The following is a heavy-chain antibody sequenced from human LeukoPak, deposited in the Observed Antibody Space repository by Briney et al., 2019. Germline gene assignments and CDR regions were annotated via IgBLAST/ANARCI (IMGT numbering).Heavy chain of an antibody. CDR1: GGSFRDYY. Sequence: SETLSLTCAVYGGSFRDYYWSWIRQPPGKGLEWIGEINHDGTTNYNPSLKSRVIMSVDASKSQFFLTLAPVTAADTAVYYCAREGAYTNFVNRFDAWGQGTLVTVSS. V-gene: IGHV4-34*01. D-gene: IGHD2-2*02. J-gene: IGHJ5*02. CDR3: AREGAYTNFVNRFDA. CDR2: INHDGTT.